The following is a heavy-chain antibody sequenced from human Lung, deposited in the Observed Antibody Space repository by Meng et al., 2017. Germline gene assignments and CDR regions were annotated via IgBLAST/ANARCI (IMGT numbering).Heavy chain of an antibody. Sequence: ETLSLTCAASGFTFSRYAMNWVRQAPGKGLEWVSTISGSGLSTFYADSVKGRFTISRDISKNTLYLQMNSLRPDDTAVYYCAKDSGTYAPGHWGQGTLVTVSS. J-gene: IGHJ4*02. CDR3: AKDSGTYAPGH. CDR2: ISGSGLST. CDR1: GFTFSRYA. V-gene: IGHV3-23*01. D-gene: IGHD1-26*01.